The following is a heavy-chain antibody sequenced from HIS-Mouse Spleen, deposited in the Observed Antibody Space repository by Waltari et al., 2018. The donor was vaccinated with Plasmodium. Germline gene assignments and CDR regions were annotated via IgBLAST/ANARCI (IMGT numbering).Heavy chain of an antibody. CDR3: ARVIPLGIPHFDY. CDR2: INHSGST. V-gene: IGHV4-34*01. J-gene: IGHJ4*02. Sequence: QVQLQQWGAGLLKPSETPSLTCAVYGRSFSGYYWSWIRQPPGKGLEWIGEINHSGSTNYNPSLKSRVTISVDTSKNQFSLKLSSVTAADTAVYYCARVIPLGIPHFDYWGQGTLVTVSS. CDR1: GRSFSGYY. D-gene: IGHD7-27*01.